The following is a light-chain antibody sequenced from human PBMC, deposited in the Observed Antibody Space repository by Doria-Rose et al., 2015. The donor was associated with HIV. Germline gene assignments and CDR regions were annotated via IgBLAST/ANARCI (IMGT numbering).Light chain of an antibody. CDR3: HQYGTSWT. Sequence: TQSPGTLSLSPGERATLSCRASQSFSSTYLAWYQQKPGQAPSLLIYDGSTRATGITDRFSASVSGTDFTHTINRLEPEDFALNYCHQYGTSWTFGQGTKVEI. CDR1: QSFSSTY. J-gene: IGKJ1*01. V-gene: IGKV3-20*01. CDR2: DGS.